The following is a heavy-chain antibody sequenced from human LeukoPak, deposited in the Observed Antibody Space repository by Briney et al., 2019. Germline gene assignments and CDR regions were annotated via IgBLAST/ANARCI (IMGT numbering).Heavy chain of an antibody. V-gene: IGHV3-7*03. CDR1: GFIFSNYW. Sequence: GGSLRLSCAASGFIFSNYWMSWVRQAPGKGLEWVANIKQDGSEKYFVDSVKGRFTISRDNAKNSLYLQMNSLRAEDTAVYYCARGTVGGSYFDYWGQGTLVTASS. CDR3: ARGTVGGSYFDY. D-gene: IGHD1-26*01. J-gene: IGHJ4*02. CDR2: IKQDGSEK.